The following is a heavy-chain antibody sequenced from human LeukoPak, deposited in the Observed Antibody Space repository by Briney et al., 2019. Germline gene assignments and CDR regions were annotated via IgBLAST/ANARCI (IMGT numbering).Heavy chain of an antibody. J-gene: IGHJ4*02. Sequence: GGSLRLSCAASGFTFSSYAMSWVRQAPGKGLEWVSAISGSGGSTYYADSVKGRFTISRDNSKNTLYLQMNSLRAEDTAVYYCAKGAPNDYYGSGSYSKAYDYWGQGTLVTVSS. V-gene: IGHV3-23*01. CDR1: GFTFSSYA. CDR2: ISGSGGST. CDR3: AKGAPNDYYGSGSYSKAYDY. D-gene: IGHD3-10*01.